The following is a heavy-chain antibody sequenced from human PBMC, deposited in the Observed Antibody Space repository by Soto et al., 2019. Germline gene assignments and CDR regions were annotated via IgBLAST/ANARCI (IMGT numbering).Heavy chain of an antibody. CDR1: GFTFSSYA. CDR3: ARDSPPIAS. D-gene: IGHD2-15*01. CDR2: ISYDGSNK. Sequence: SLRLSCAASGFTFSSYAMHWVRQAPGKGLEWVAVISYDGSNKYYADSVKGRFTISRDNPKNTVYLQITALRSDDTAVYYCARDSPPIASWGQGSLVPVSS. J-gene: IGHJ5*02. V-gene: IGHV3-30-3*01.